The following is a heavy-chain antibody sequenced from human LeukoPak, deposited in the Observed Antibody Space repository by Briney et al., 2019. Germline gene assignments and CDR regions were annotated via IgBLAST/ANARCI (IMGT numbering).Heavy chain of an antibody. CDR2: ISYDGSSK. Sequence: GGSLRLSCTTSGFSFSSHDMHWVRQAPGKGLEWVAVISYDGSSKYYADSVKGRFTISRDNSKNTLYLQMNSLRAEDTAVYYCARRSAGGSYYFDYWGQGTLVTVSS. D-gene: IGHD1-26*01. V-gene: IGHV3-30-3*01. J-gene: IGHJ4*02. CDR3: ARRSAGGSYYFDY. CDR1: GFSFSSHD.